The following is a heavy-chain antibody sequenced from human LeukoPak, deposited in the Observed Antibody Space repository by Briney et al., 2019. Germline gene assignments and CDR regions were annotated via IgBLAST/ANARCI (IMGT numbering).Heavy chain of an antibody. D-gene: IGHD3-16*01. Sequence: KPSETLSLTCTVSDGSISSSSYYWGWIRQPPGKGLEWIGSIYYSGSTYYNPSLKSRVTISVDTSKNQFSLKLSSVTAADTAVYYCARQTITYYSFDYWGQGTLVTVSS. CDR3: ARQTITYYSFDY. CDR2: IYYSGST. V-gene: IGHV4-39*01. CDR1: DGSISSSSYY. J-gene: IGHJ4*02.